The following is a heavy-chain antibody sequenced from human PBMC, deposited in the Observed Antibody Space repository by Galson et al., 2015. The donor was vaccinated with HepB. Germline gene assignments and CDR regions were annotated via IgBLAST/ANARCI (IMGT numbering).Heavy chain of an antibody. Sequence: SLRLSCAASGFTFSDYYMTWIRQAPGKGLEWVSYISSTGSYTNYADSVKGRFTISRDNAKNSLYLQMNSLRAEDTAVYYCAGIAYYDFWSGYGGGMDVWGQGTTVTVSS. D-gene: IGHD3-3*01. CDR1: GFTFSDYY. V-gene: IGHV3-11*03. J-gene: IGHJ6*02. CDR3: AGIAYYDFWSGYGGGMDV. CDR2: ISSTGSYT.